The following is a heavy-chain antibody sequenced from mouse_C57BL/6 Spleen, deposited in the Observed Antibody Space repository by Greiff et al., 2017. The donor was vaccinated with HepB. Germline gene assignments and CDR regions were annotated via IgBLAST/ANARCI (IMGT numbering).Heavy chain of an antibody. D-gene: IGHD1-1*01. J-gene: IGHJ3*01. V-gene: IGHV1-80*01. CDR1: GYAFSSYW. Sequence: VQLQQSGAELVKPGASVKISCKASGYAFSSYWMNWVKQRPGKGLEWIGQIYHGDGDTNYNGKFKGKATLTADKSSSTAYMQLSSLTSEDSAVYFCARGGSSSWFAYWGQGTLVTVSA. CDR3: ARGGSSSWFAY. CDR2: IYHGDGDT.